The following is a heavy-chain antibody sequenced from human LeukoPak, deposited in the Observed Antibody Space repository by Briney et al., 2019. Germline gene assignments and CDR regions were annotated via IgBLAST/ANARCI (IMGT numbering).Heavy chain of an antibody. CDR3: ARPTSIIPASNIYYYYYAMDL. D-gene: IGHD2-2*01. V-gene: IGHV1-46*01. Sequence: ASVKVSCKASGYSFTSYYMHWVRQAPGQGLERMGIINPSRDSTSYAQKFQGRVTMTRDTSTSTVYMELSSLSSEDTAVYYCARPTSIIPASNIYYYYYAMDLWGQGTTVTVSS. CDR2: INPSRDST. CDR1: GYSFTSYY. J-gene: IGHJ6*02.